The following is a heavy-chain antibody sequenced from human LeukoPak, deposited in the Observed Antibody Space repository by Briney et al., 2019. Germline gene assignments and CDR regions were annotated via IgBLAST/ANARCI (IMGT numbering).Heavy chain of an antibody. V-gene: IGHV3-23*01. CDR3: AKCLWRERGNFDY. J-gene: IGHJ4*02. CDR1: GFIFSSYA. D-gene: IGHD2-15*01. Sequence: GGSLRLSFAVSGFIFSSYAMSGVRQAPGKGLDGVSGISGSGGNTDYADSVKGRFTISRDNSKNTLYLQMNSLRAEDTAVYYCAKCLWRERGNFDYWGQGTLVTVSS. CDR2: ISGSGGNT.